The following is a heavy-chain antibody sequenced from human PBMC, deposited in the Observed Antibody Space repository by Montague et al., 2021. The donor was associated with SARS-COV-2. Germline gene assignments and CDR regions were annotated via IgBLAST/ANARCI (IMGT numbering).Heavy chain of an antibody. CDR3: ARQLRVRRTWQVGDYNHYGMDV. CDR1: GGSISNYH. J-gene: IGHJ6*02. V-gene: IGHV4-59*08. Sequence: SETLSLTCTVSGGSISNYHWNWIRQPPGKGLEWIAYIYYGGSTNXNPSLQSRVTISVDTSRNQFSLRLTSVTAADTAVYYCARQLRVRRTWQVGDYNHYGMDVWGQGTTVSVSS. D-gene: IGHD3-10*01. CDR2: IYYGGST.